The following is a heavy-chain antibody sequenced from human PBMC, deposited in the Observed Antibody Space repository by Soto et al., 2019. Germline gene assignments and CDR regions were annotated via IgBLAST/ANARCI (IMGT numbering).Heavy chain of an antibody. CDR1: GFSLSNARMG. CDR3: ARIDGCSGGSCSTAIYFDY. V-gene: IGHV2-26*01. Sequence: QVTLKESGPVLVKPTETLTLTCTVSGFSLSNARMGVSWIRQPPGKALEWLAHIFSNDEKSYSTSLKSRLTLSDATXXSXVXXNMNNMDPVDTATYYCARIDGCSGGSCSTAIYFDYWGQGTLVTVSS. D-gene: IGHD2-15*01. J-gene: IGHJ4*02. CDR2: IFSNDEK.